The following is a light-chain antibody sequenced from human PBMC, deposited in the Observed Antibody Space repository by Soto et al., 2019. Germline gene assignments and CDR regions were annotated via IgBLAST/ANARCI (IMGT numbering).Light chain of an antibody. CDR3: QQYGSSPRT. V-gene: IGKV3-20*01. J-gene: IGKJ1*01. Sequence: DIQLTHPPGTLSLSPGERATLSCRATQSVSSSYLAWYQQKPGQAPRLLSYGASNRATGIPERFSGSGSVTDFTLTISRLEPEDFAVYFCQQYGSSPRTFGQGTKVDIK. CDR1: QSVSSSY. CDR2: GAS.